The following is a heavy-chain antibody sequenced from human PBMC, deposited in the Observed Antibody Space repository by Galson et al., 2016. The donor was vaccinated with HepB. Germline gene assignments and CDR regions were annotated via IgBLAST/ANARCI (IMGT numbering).Heavy chain of an antibody. CDR2: ILHSGTT. CDR1: GGSTSNYNLY. J-gene: IGHJ4*02. D-gene: IGHD6-19*01. V-gene: IGHV4-39*01. CDR3: VASRTGVAASGFYVPVRCGY. Sequence: SETLSLTCTVSGGSTSNYNLYWGWVRQSPGKGLVWIGSILHSGTTYHNPSLESRVTLSVDTSTDQFSLRLRSVTAADTAVYYCVASRTGVAASGFYVPVRCGYWGQGVLVSVSS.